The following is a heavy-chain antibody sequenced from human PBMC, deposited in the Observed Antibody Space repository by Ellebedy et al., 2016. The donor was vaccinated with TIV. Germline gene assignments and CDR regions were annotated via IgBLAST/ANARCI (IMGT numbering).Heavy chain of an antibody. CDR3: ARGYASPNY. D-gene: IGHD2-8*01. V-gene: IGHV3-7*01. Sequence: GESLKISCAASGFPFSSYWMSWVRQAPGKGLEWVANIKQDGSEKYYVDSVKGRFTISRDNAKNSLYLQMNSLRAEDTAVYYCARGYASPNYWGQGTLVTVSS. CDR1: GFPFSSYW. CDR2: IKQDGSEK. J-gene: IGHJ4*02.